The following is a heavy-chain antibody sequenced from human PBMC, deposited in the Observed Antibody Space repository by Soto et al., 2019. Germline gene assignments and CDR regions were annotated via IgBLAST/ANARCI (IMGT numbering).Heavy chain of an antibody. J-gene: IGHJ4*02. D-gene: IGHD2-2*01. CDR3: ARLLGYCSSTSCFTYFDC. V-gene: IGHV5-51*01. Sequence: PGESLKISCKGSGYSFTSYWIGWVRQMPGKGLEWMGIIYPGDSDTRYSPSFQGQVTISADKSISTAYLQWSSLKASDTAMYYCARLLGYCSSTSCFTYFDCWGQGTLVTVSS. CDR1: GYSFTSYW. CDR2: IYPGDSDT.